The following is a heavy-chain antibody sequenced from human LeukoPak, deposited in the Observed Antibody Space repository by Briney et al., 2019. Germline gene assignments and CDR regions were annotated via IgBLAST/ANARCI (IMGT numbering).Heavy chain of an antibody. J-gene: IGHJ3*02. CDR3: ARGPPHYYDSITGAFDI. Sequence: ASVKVSCKASGYTFTGYYMHWVRQAPGQGLEWMGWINPNSGGTNYAQKFQGRVTMTRDTSISTAYMELSRLRSDDTAVCYCARGPPHYYDSITGAFDIWGQGTMVTVSS. D-gene: IGHD3-22*01. CDR1: GYTFTGYY. CDR2: INPNSGGT. V-gene: IGHV1-2*02.